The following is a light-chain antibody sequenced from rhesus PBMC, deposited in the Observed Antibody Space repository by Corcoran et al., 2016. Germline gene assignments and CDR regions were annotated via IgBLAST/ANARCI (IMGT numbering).Light chain of an antibody. J-gene: IGKJ1*01. V-gene: IGKV3-40*03. Sequence: PGETATLSCRASETVGSSLAWYQQKPGQAPKLLVHSAYFRATGIPDRFSGSGVRTEFTLTFSRLEPEDVGVYHCQQYNDLLTWTFGQGTKVEIK. CDR1: ETVGSS. CDR3: QQYNDLLTWT. CDR2: SAY.